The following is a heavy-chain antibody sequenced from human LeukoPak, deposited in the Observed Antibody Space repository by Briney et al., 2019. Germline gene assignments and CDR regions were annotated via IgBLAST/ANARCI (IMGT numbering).Heavy chain of an antibody. Sequence: PSETLSLTCTVSGGSISSSSYYWGWIRQPPGKGLEWIGSIYYSGTTYHNPSLKSRVTISVDTSKNQFSLKLNSVTAADTAVYYCAISPGSKYDYWGQGTLVTVSS. CDR3: AISPGSKYDY. CDR1: GGSISSSSYY. CDR2: IYYSGTT. D-gene: IGHD4-11*01. J-gene: IGHJ4*02. V-gene: IGHV4-39*01.